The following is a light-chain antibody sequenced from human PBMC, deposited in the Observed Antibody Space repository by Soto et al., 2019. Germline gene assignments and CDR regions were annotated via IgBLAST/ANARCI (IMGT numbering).Light chain of an antibody. CDR2: GAS. J-gene: IGKJ1*01. CDR1: QAVSTY. Sequence: EVVLTQSPGTLSLSPGERGTLSCRASQAVSTYLAWYQQKPGQAPRLLIYGASTRAPGIPDRFSGSGSGSDFTLTISRLEPEDFAVYYCQQYGGSPTFGQGTKVEIK. V-gene: IGKV3-20*01. CDR3: QQYGGSPT.